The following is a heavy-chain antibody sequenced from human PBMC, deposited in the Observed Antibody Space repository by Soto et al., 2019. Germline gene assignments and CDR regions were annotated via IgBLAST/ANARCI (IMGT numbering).Heavy chain of an antibody. Sequence: EVQLLESGGGVVQAGGSLRLSCAASGFTFSAYAMSWVRQAPGKGLQWVSGVGGSDSDKHYADSVRGRFTVSRDNSRNTLFLQMNSLREDDTAVYYCAKDSTPFNGVWDPFDMWGQGTEVIVSS. CDR3: AKDSTPFNGVWDPFDM. CDR2: VGGSDSDK. D-gene: IGHD2-8*01. V-gene: IGHV3-23*01. CDR1: GFTFSAYA. J-gene: IGHJ3*02.